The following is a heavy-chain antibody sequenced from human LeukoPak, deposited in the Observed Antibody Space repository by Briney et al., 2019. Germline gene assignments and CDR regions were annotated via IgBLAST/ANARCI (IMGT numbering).Heavy chain of an antibody. CDR1: GGSMSPYH. CDR2: IYYSGST. D-gene: IGHD2/OR15-2a*01. Sequence: SETLSLTCTVSGGSMSPYHWGWVRQPPGKGLEWTGYIYYSGSTNYNPSLKSRVTISVDTSKNQFSLKLSSVTAADTAVYYCAGHHPRNTVDFWGQGTLVTVSS. V-gene: IGHV4-59*08. J-gene: IGHJ4*02. CDR3: AGHHPRNTVDF.